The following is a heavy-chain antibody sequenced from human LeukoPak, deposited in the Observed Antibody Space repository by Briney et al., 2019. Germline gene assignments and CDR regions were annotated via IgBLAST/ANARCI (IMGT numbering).Heavy chain of an antibody. J-gene: IGHJ4*02. CDR2: ISAYNGNT. CDR3: ARDSKRNYYGSGSYSPSFPFDY. Sequence: RASVKVSCKAFGYTFTSYGISWVRQAPGQGLEWMGWISAYNGNTNYAQKLQGRVTMTTDTSTSTAYMELRSLRSDDTAVYYCARDSKRNYYGSGSYSPSFPFDYWGQGTLVTVSS. D-gene: IGHD3-10*01. CDR1: GYTFTSYG. V-gene: IGHV1-18*01.